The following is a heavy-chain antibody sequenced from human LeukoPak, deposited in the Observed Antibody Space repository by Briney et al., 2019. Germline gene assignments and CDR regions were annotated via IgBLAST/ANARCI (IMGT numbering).Heavy chain of an antibody. J-gene: IGHJ6*02. D-gene: IGHD2-2*01. CDR1: GYTFTSYY. V-gene: IGHV1-46*01. CDR3: AREHCSSTSCCYYYYYGMDV. Sequence: ASVKVSCKASGYTFTSYYMHWVRQAPGQGLEWMGIINPSGGSTSYAQKFQGRVTITADESTSTAYMELSSLRSEDTAVYYCAREHCSSTSCCYYYYYGMDVWGQGTTVTVSS. CDR2: INPSGGST.